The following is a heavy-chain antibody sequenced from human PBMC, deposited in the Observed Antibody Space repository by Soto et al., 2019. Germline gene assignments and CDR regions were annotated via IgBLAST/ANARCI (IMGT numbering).Heavy chain of an antibody. V-gene: IGHV1-18*01. J-gene: IGHJ6*03. CDR1: GYSFTNYG. Sequence: QDQLVQSGGEVKKPGASVKVSCKASGYSFTNYGITWVRQAPGQGFEWMGWISAYNGDTNDAQKLQGRVTMTTDASTRTAYLELRSLRSDDTAVYYCARDRGVAPPVAGNTHYYYYMDVWGKGTTVTVSS. D-gene: IGHD6-19*01. CDR2: ISAYNGDT. CDR3: ARDRGVAPPVAGNTHYYYYMDV.